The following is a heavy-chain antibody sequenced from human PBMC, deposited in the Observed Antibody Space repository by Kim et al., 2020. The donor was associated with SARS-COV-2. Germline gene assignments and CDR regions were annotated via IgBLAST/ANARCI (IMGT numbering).Heavy chain of an antibody. D-gene: IGHD1-7*01. CDR2: ISPLNGKT. V-gene: IGHV1-18*01. CDR3: ARDGGITRVIDV. Sequence: ASVKVSCKASGYTFTSQGINWVRQAPGQGPEWMGWISPLNGKTKFAQKFQGRVVMTRETSTTTVEMELRSLPSDDTAVYYCARDGGITRVIDVWGSG. CDR1: GYTFTSQG. J-gene: IGHJ6*01.